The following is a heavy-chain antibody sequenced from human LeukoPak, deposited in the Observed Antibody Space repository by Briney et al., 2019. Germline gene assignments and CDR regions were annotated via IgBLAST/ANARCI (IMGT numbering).Heavy chain of an antibody. D-gene: IGHD3-9*01. V-gene: IGHV4-59*12. Sequence: IYYSGSTNYNPSLKSRVTMSVDTSKNQFSLKLSSVTAADTAVYYCARDLFYDILTDYNYWGQGTLVTVSS. CDR3: ARDLFYDILTDYNY. CDR2: IYYSGST. J-gene: IGHJ4*02.